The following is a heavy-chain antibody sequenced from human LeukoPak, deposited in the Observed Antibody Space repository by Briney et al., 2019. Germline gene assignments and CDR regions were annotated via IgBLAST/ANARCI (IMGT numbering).Heavy chain of an antibody. CDR1: GFTFSSYG. Sequence: GGSLRLSCAASGFTFSSYGMHWVRQAPGKGLKWVAVIWYDGSNKYYADSVKGRFTISRDNSKNTLYLQMNSLRAEDTAVYYCAREGRDGYNWDWFDPWGQGTLVTVSS. CDR2: IWYDGSNK. J-gene: IGHJ5*02. V-gene: IGHV3-33*01. CDR3: AREGRDGYNWDWFDP. D-gene: IGHD5-24*01.